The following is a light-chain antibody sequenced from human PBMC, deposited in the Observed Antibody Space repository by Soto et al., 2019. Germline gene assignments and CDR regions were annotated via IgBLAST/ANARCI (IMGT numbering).Light chain of an antibody. CDR1: QSVLRSYNTKNY. J-gene: IGKJ1*01. Sequence: DIVMIQSPDSLAVSLVERATINCKPSQSVLRSYNTKNYLAWFQQQPRQPPMLLIYWASTRESGVPDRFSGSGSGTDFTLPISGLQADDVAVYYWQQDCPARRTFGHGTKVAIK. CDR2: WAS. V-gene: IGKV4-1*01. CDR3: QQDCPARRT.